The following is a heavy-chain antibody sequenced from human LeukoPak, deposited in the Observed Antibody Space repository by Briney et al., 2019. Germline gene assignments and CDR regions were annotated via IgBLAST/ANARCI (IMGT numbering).Heavy chain of an antibody. J-gene: IGHJ5*02. CDR3: ARGGGGITIFGVVSFDP. V-gene: IGHV4-59*01. CDR2: IHNSGDT. D-gene: IGHD3-3*01. Sequence: SETLSLTCTVSGGTISPYYWSWIRQPPGKGLEWIGYIHNSGDTSYNPSLESRVTISVDTSKNQFSLKLTSVTAADTAVYYCARGGGGITIFGVVSFDPWGQGALVTVSS. CDR1: GGTISPYY.